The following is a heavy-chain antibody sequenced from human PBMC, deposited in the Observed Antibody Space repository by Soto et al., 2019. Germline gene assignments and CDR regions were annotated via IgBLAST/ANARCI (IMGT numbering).Heavy chain of an antibody. J-gene: IGHJ5*02. CDR1: GGSISSGGYY. Sequence: QVQLQESGPGLVKPSQTLSLTCTVSGGSISSGGYYWSWIRQHPGKGLEWIGYIYYSGSTYYNQSLKSRVTISVDTSKNQFSLKLSSVTAADTAVYYCARGNRIVVVPAAILYWFDPWGQGTLVTVSS. D-gene: IGHD2-2*01. CDR2: IYYSGST. CDR3: ARGNRIVVVPAAILYWFDP. V-gene: IGHV4-31*03.